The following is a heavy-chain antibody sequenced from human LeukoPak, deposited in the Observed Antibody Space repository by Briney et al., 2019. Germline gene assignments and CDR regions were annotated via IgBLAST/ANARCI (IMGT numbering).Heavy chain of an antibody. J-gene: IGHJ4*02. CDR2: IQYDGSKK. V-gene: IGHV3-30*02. CDR1: GFTFSSNG. CDR3: AKDLPKRPPESSSIAALHY. D-gene: IGHD6-6*01. Sequence: PGGSLRLSCVASGFTFSSNGMHWVRQAPGKGLEWVTFIQYDGSKKYYADSVKGRFTISRDNSKDTLYLEMNSLRAEDTAVYYCAKDLPKRPPESSSIAALHYWGQGTLVTVSS.